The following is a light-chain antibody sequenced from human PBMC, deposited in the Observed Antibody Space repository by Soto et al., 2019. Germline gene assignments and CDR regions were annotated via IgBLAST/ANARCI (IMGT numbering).Light chain of an antibody. CDR1: SSDVGGYDY. V-gene: IGLV2-14*03. CDR3: ASYTDSSTLYV. Sequence: QSALTQPASVSGSPGQSITISCTGSSSDVGGYDYVSWYQQHPGRAPNPLIYDVSIRTSGVSNRFSGSKSGNTASLTISGLQTEDKADYYCASYTDSSTLYVFGTGTKVTVL. J-gene: IGLJ1*01. CDR2: DVS.